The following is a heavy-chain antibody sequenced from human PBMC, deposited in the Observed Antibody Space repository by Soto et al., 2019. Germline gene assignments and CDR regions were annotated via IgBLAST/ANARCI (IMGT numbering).Heavy chain of an antibody. CDR2: VYYSGET. CDR1: GLTVSTSY. CDR3: ARDFDSRAFDV. Sequence: GGSLRLSCTVSGLTVSTSYLSWVRQTPGKGLEWVSVVYYSGETYYADSAEGRFIISRDISNSMLYLQLNNVRAEDTAVYYCARDFDSRAFDVWGQGTMVTVSS. D-gene: IGHD6-13*01. J-gene: IGHJ3*01. V-gene: IGHV3-66*01.